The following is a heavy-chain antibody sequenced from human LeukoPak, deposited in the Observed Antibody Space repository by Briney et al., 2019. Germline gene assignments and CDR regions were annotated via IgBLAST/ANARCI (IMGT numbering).Heavy chain of an antibody. CDR1: GFTFSSDW. Sequence: GGSLSLSCAASGFTFSSDWMHWVRQAPGKGLVWVSRINSDGSTTKYADSVRGRFTISRDNAKNTLYLQMNSLGAEDTAVYYCARDRYYSFDYWGQGTLVTVSS. D-gene: IGHD2-15*01. CDR2: INSDGSTT. V-gene: IGHV3-74*03. CDR3: ARDRYYSFDY. J-gene: IGHJ4*02.